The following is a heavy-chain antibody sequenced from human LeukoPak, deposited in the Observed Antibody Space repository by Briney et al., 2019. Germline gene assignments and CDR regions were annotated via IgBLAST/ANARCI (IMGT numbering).Heavy chain of an antibody. V-gene: IGHV3-11*01. CDR1: GFNFSDYY. CDR3: ARENPYYYMDV. CDR2: ISSSGSTI. J-gene: IGHJ6*03. Sequence: GGSLRLSCAASGFNFSDYYMSWIRQAPGKGLEWVSYISSSGSTIYYADSVKGRFTISRDNAKNSLYLQMNSLRAGDTAVYYCARENPYYYMDVWGKGTTVTISS.